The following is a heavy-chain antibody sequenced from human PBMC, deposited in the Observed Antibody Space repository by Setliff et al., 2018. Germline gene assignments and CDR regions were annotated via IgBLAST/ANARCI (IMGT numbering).Heavy chain of an antibody. CDR3: ARAGPTVTFFRVLVISWWDP. J-gene: IGHJ5*02. D-gene: IGHD3-3*01. CDR1: GGSISSSLYY. Sequence: SETLSLTCTVSGGSISSSLYYWTWIRQPAGKGLEWIGHFHTGGSTNYNRSLRSRVSISVDTSKSQFSLKLSSVTAADTATYYCARAGPTVTFFRVLVISWWDPWGQGSLVTVSS. CDR2: FHTGGST. V-gene: IGHV4-61*09.